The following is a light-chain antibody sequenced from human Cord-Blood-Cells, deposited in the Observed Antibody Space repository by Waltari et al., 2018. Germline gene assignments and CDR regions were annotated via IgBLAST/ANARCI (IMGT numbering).Light chain of an antibody. V-gene: IGLV2-23*01. CDR2: EGS. Sequence: QSALTQPASVSGSPGQSIPISCTGTSSDAGSYNLVSWYQQHPGKAPKLMIYEGSKRPSGVSNRFPGSKSGNTASLTISGLQAEDEADYYCCSYAGSVVFGGGTKLTVL. CDR3: CSYAGSVV. CDR1: SSDAGSYNL. J-gene: IGLJ2*01.